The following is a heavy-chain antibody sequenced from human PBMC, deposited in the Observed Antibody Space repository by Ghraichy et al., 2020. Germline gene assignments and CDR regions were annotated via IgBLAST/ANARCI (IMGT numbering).Heavy chain of an antibody. D-gene: IGHD3-10*01. Sequence: SETLSLTCTVSGGSISSSRYYWGWIRQPPGKGLEWIGSIYYSGSTYYNPSLKSRVTISVDTSKNQFSLKLSSVTAADTAVYYCARWDYYGSGGFDPWGQGTLVTVSS. J-gene: IGHJ5*02. CDR2: IYYSGST. V-gene: IGHV4-39*01. CDR1: GGSISSSRYY. CDR3: ARWDYYGSGGFDP.